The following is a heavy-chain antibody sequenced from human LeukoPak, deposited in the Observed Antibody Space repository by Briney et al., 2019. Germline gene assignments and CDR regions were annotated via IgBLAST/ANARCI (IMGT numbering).Heavy chain of an antibody. J-gene: IGHJ4*02. CDR3: ARSGGGMDDY. CDR1: GLTFSSYR. V-gene: IGHV3-21*01. CDR2: ISSSGNYI. Sequence: GGSLRVSCAASGLTFSSYRMNWVRQAPGKGLEWVSSISSSGNYIYYADSVKGRFTISRDNAKNSLYLQMNSLRAEDTAVYYCARSGGGMDDYWGQGTLVTVSS. D-gene: IGHD3-16*01.